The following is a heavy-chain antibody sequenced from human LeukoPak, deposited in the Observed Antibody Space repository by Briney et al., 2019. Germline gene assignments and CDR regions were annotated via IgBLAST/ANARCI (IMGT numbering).Heavy chain of an antibody. J-gene: IGHJ5*02. V-gene: IGHV4-59*01. CDR2: IYYTGST. D-gene: IGHD1-26*01. CDR3: ARGGNYWPQWWFAP. CDR1: GGSISTYY. Sequence: PSETLSLTCTVSGGSISTYYWSWIRQPPGKGLEWIGYIYYTGSTSYNPSLKSRVTMSLDASKNQFSLELNSVTPADTAVYYCARGGNYWPQWWFAPWGRATLVSVSS.